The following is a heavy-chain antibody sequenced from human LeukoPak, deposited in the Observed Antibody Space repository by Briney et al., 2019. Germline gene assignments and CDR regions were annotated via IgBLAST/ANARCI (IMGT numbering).Heavy chain of an antibody. CDR2: ISWNSGSI. D-gene: IGHD3-10*01. J-gene: IGHJ5*02. CDR1: GFTFDDYA. CDR3: AKDKYGSGSHNWFDP. V-gene: IGHV3-9*01. Sequence: GGSLRLSCAASGFTFDDYAMHWVWQAPGKGLEWVSGISWNSGSIGYADSVKGRFTISRDNAKNSLYLQMNSLRAEDTALYYCAKDKYGSGSHNWFDPWGQGTLVTVSS.